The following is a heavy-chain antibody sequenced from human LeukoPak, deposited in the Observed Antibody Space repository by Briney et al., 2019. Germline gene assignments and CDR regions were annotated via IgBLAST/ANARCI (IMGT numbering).Heavy chain of an antibody. J-gene: IGHJ4*02. CDR2: IYYSGST. V-gene: IGHV4-30-4*08. Sequence: IPSETLSLTCTVSGGSISSSSYYWSWIRQPPGKGLEWIGYIYYSGSTYYNPSLKSRVTISVDTSKNQFSLKLSSVTAADTAVYYCASCSPVEYYFDYWGQGTLVTVSS. CDR1: GGSISSSSYY. CDR3: ASCSPVEYYFDY. D-gene: IGHD3-10*02.